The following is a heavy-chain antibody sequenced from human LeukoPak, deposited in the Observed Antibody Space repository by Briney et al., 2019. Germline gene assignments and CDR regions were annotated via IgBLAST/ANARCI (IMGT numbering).Heavy chain of an antibody. CDR1: GGSISSSSYY. CDR2: VYHSGST. J-gene: IGHJ4*02. Sequence: SETLSLTCTDSGGSISSSSYYWGWIRQPPGQGLEWIGSVYHSGSTYSNPSLKSRLTISVDTSKDQFSLNLTSVTAADTAVYYCARQRAGGTWAFDYWGQGTLLTVSS. CDR3: ARQRAGGTWAFDY. V-gene: IGHV4-39*01. D-gene: IGHD1-26*01.